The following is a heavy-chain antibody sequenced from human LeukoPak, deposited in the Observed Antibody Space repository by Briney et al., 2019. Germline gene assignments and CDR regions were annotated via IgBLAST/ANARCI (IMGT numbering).Heavy chain of an antibody. D-gene: IGHD6-19*01. CDR2: IFYSGSS. V-gene: IGHV4-39*07. CDR3: ARVGDRSGWDGFGWFDP. J-gene: IGHJ5*02. Sequence: SETLSLTCTVSGGSISSSSYYWGWIRQPPGKGLEWIGTIFYSGSSYSSPSLKSRVTISIDTSKNQFSLKLSSVTAADTAVYYCARVGDRSGWDGFGWFDPWGQGTLVTVSS. CDR1: GGSISSSSYY.